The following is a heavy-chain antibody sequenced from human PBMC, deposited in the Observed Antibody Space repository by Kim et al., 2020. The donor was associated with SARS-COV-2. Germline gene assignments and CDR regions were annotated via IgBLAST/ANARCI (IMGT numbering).Heavy chain of an antibody. CDR3: ARPGGDYGDTTPDDVFDI. CDR1: GGSISSSSYY. Sequence: SETLSLTCTVSGGSISSSSYYWGWIRQPPGKGLEWIGSIYYSGSTYYNPSLKSRVTISVDTSKNQFSLKLSSVTAADTAVYYCARPGGDYGDTTPDDVFDIWGQGTMVTVSS. V-gene: IGHV4-39*01. CDR2: IYYSGST. D-gene: IGHD4-17*01. J-gene: IGHJ3*02.